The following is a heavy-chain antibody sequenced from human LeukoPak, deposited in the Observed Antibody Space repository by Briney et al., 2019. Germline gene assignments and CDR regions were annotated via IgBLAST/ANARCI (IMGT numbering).Heavy chain of an antibody. CDR1: GYTFTGYY. D-gene: IGHD2-2*01. CDR3: ARDRGYCSSTSCYHWFDP. J-gene: IGHJ5*02. CDR2: INPNSGGT. V-gene: IGHV1-2*06. Sequence: GASVKVSCKASGYTFTGYYMHWVRQAPGQGLEWMGRINPNSGGTSYAQKFQGRVTMTRDTSISTAYMELSRLRSDDTAVYYCARDRGYCSSTSCYHWFDPWGQGTLVTVSS.